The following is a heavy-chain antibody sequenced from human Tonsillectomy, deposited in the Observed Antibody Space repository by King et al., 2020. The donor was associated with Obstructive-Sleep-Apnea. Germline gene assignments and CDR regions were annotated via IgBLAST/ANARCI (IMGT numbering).Heavy chain of an antibody. V-gene: IGHV3-30*04. Sequence: VQLVESGGGVVQPGRSLRLSCAASGFTFSNYAINWVRQAPGKGLEWVAVILYDGRNEYYADSVKGRFTISRDNSKNTLYLQMNSLRAEDTAVYYCARDLYGYDIVYYFDYWGRGTLVTVSS. J-gene: IGHJ4*02. CDR2: ILYDGRNE. CDR3: ARDLYGYDIVYYFDY. CDR1: GFTFSNYA. D-gene: IGHD3-9*01.